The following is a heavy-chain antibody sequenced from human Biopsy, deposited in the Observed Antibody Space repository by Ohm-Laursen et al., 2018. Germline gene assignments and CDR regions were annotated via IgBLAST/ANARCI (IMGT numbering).Heavy chain of an antibody. CDR1: GDSVTKYY. J-gene: IGHJ6*02. CDR3: ARDSGILNYGNFKYYHYYGMDV. D-gene: IGHD4-11*01. Sequence: SETLSLTCTVSGDSVTKYYWSWIRQPPGKGLEWIGHIYYSGMTNYNPSLQSRVSISVDTSRNQVSLTLSSVTAADTAVYYCARDSGILNYGNFKYYHYYGMDVWGQGTKVTASS. V-gene: IGHV4-59*02. CDR2: IYYSGMT.